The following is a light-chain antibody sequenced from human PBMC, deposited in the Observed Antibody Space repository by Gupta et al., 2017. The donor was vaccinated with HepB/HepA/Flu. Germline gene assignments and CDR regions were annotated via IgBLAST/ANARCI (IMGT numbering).Light chain of an antibody. V-gene: IGLV1-44*01. J-gene: IGLJ2*01. Sequence: SVLTQPPSASGTPGQRVTISCSGGSSNIGSNSVHWYQQLPGTAPRLLIYTNIQRPSGVPDRFSGSKSGTSSSLATSGLQAEDEADYYCAAWYDTWKTVVFGGGTKLTVL. CDR3: AAWYDTWKTVV. CDR2: TNI. CDR1: SSNIGSNS.